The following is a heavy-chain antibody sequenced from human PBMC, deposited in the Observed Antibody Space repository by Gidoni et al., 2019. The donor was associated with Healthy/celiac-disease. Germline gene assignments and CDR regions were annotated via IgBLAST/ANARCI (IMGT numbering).Heavy chain of an antibody. CDR2: IYPGDSDT. CDR3: ARHSGYDWEYYYYGMDV. V-gene: IGHV5-51*03. J-gene: IGHJ6*02. Sequence: EVQLVQSGAEVKKPGESLKISCKGSGYSFTSYWIGWVRQMPGKGLEWMGIIYPGDSDTRYSPSFQDQVTISADKSISTAYLQWSSLKASDTAMYYCARHSGYDWEYYYYGMDVWGQGTTVTVSS. CDR1: GYSFTSYW. D-gene: IGHD5-12*01.